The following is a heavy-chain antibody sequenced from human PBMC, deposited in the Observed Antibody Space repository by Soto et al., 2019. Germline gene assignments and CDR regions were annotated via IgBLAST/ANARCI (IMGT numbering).Heavy chain of an antibody. J-gene: IGHJ4*02. Sequence: GASVQVSCKASGGTFSSYAISWVRQAPGQGLEWMGGIIPIFGTANYAQKFQGRVTITADESTSTAYMELSSLRSEDTAVYYCAGTDYYDSSGYYQIDYWGQGTLVTVSS. CDR2: IIPIFGTA. CDR3: AGTDYYDSSGYYQIDY. D-gene: IGHD3-22*01. CDR1: GGTFSSYA. V-gene: IGHV1-69*13.